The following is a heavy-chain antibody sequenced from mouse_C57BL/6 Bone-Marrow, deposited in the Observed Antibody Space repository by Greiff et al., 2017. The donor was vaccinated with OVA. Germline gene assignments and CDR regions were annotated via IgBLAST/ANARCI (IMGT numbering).Heavy chain of an antibody. J-gene: IGHJ2*01. Sequence: EVMLVESGGDLVKPGGSLKLPCAASGFTFSSYGMSWVRQTPDKRLAWVATISSGGSYTYYPDSGKGRFPISRDNAKNTLYLQMSSLKSEDTAMYYCAREGITTDFDYWGQGTTLTVSS. CDR1: GFTFSSYG. CDR2: ISSGGSYT. CDR3: AREGITTDFDY. V-gene: IGHV5-6*01. D-gene: IGHD1-1*01.